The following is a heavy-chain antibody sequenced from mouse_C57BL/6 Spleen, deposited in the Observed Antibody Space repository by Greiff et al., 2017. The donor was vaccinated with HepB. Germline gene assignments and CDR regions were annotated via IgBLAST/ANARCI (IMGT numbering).Heavy chain of an antibody. CDR2: ISDGGSYT. J-gene: IGHJ3*01. V-gene: IGHV5-4*03. D-gene: IGHD2-1*01. CDR1: GFTFSSYA. CDR3: ARGGNYLAWFAY. Sequence: EVKLMESGGGLVKPGGSLKLSCAASGFTFSSYAMSWVRQTPEKRLEWVATISDGGSYTYYPDNVKGRFTISRDNAKNNLYLQMSHLKSEDTAMYYCARGGNYLAWFAYWGQGTLVTVSA.